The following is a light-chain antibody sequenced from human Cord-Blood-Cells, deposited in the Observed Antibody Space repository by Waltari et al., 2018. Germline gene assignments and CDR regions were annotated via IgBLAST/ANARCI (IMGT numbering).Light chain of an antibody. CDR2: YKSDSDK. V-gene: IGLV5-45*02. CDR1: SGINVGTYR. J-gene: IGLJ3*02. CDR3: MIWHSSAWV. Sequence: QAVLTQPSSLSASPGASASLTCTLRSGINVGTYRIYCYQQKPGSPPQYPLRYKSDSDKQQGSGVPSRFSGSKEASANAGILLISGLQSEDEADYYCMIWHSSAWVFGGGTKLTVL.